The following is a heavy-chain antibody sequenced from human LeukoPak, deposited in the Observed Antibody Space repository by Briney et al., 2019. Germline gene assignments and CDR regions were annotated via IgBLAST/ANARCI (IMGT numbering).Heavy chain of an antibody. Sequence: GGSLRLSCAASGFTFSSYAMHWVRQAPGKGLEWVAVISYDGSNKYYADSVKGRFTISRDNSKNTLYLQMNSLRAEDTAVYYCARMGGLWAPIDYWGQGTLVTVSS. D-gene: IGHD3-16*01. J-gene: IGHJ4*02. V-gene: IGHV3-30-3*01. CDR1: GFTFSSYA. CDR3: ARMGGLWAPIDY. CDR2: ISYDGSNK.